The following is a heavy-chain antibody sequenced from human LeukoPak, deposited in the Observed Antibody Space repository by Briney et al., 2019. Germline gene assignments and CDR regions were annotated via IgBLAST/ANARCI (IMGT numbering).Heavy chain of an antibody. D-gene: IGHD5-24*01. J-gene: IGHJ1*01. Sequence: PGRSLRLSCAASGFIFSSYGMHWVRQAPGRGLEWVAVIWYDGSKTYYVDSVKGRFTISRDNSKNTLYLQMNGLRAEDTAVYYCASYVEVATKRHSQHWGQGTLVTVSS. V-gene: IGHV3-33*03. CDR1: GFIFSSYG. CDR3: ASYVEVATKRHSQH. CDR2: IWYDGSKT.